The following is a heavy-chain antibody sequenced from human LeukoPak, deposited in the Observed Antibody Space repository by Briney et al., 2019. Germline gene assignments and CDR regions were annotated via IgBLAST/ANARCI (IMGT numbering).Heavy chain of an antibody. CDR3: ASSFSGSYYDYYFDY. Sequence: SVKVSCKASGGTFSSYAISWVRQAPGQGLEWMGGIIPIFGTANYEQKFQGRVTITADESTSTAYMELSSLRSEDTAVYYCASSFSGSYYDYYFDYWGQGTLVTVSS. CDR2: IIPIFGTA. V-gene: IGHV1-69*01. J-gene: IGHJ4*02. CDR1: GGTFSSYA. D-gene: IGHD1-26*01.